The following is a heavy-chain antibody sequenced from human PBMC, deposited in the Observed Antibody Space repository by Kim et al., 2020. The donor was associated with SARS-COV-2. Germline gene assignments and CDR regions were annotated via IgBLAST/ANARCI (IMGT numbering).Heavy chain of an antibody. Sequence: GGSLRLSCAASGFTFDDYAMHWVRQAPGKGLEWVSGISWNSGSIGYADSVKGRFTISRDNAKNSLYLQMNSLRAEDTALYYCAKDGGGWGENGSYFDYWGQGTLVTVSS. J-gene: IGHJ4*02. CDR2: ISWNSGSI. CDR1: GFTFDDYA. CDR3: AKDGGGWGENGSYFDY. V-gene: IGHV3-9*01. D-gene: IGHD3-16*01.